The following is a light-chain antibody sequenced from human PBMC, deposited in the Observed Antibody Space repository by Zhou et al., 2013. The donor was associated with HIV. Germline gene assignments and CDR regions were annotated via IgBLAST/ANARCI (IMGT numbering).Light chain of an antibody. CDR2: KVS. CDR1: QILVYIDGNTY. V-gene: IGKV2-30*01. CDR3: MQGTHWPPT. J-gene: IGKJ2*01. Sequence: EVVLTQSPLSLPVPLGQPASISCTSSQILVYIDGNTYLNWYQQKPGHSPRRLMFKVSNRDSGVPERFSAGGSASNFTLEISRVEAEDVATYFCMQGTHWPPTFGQGTKLDI.